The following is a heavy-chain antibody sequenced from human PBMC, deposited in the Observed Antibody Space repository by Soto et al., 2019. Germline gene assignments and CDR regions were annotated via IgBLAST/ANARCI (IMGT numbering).Heavy chain of an antibody. J-gene: IGHJ5*02. Sequence: PSETLSLTCTVSGGPIRSGGYYWSWVRQNPRRGLEWIGNIYYSGNTYYNPSLKSRLTISVDTSKNEFSLKLTSVSAADTAVYFCAREERKGIISWFDPWGQGTPVTVSS. CDR2: IYYSGNT. CDR3: AREERKGIISWFDP. CDR1: GGPIRSGGYY. D-gene: IGHD2-21*01. V-gene: IGHV4-30-4*01.